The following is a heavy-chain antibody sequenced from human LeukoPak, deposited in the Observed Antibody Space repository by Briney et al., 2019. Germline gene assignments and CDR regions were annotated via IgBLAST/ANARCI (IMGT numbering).Heavy chain of an antibody. J-gene: IGHJ4*02. D-gene: IGHD3-16*02. CDR3: ARPYDYVWGNYRYYFDY. CDR2: ISYDGSNK. V-gene: IGHV3-30-3*01. CDR1: GFTFSSYA. Sequence: GGSLRLSCAASGFTFSSYAMHWVRQAPGKGLEWVAVISYDGSNKYYADSVKGRFTFSRDNSKNTLYLQMNSLRAEDTAVYYCARPYDYVWGNYRYYFDYWGQGTLVTVSS.